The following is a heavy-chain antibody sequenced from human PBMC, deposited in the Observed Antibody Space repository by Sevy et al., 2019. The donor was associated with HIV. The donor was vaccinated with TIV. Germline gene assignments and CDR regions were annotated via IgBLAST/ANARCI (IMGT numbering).Heavy chain of an antibody. Sequence: SETLSLTCAVSGGSISSSNWWSWVRQPPGKGLEWIEEIYRSGSTNYNPSLKSRVTISVDKSKNQFSLKLSSVTAADTAVYYCARGPPMIAAAGTHNWFDPWGQGTLVTVSS. CDR1: GGSISSSNW. CDR2: IYRSGST. CDR3: ARGPPMIAAAGTHNWFDP. V-gene: IGHV4-4*02. J-gene: IGHJ5*02. D-gene: IGHD6-13*01.